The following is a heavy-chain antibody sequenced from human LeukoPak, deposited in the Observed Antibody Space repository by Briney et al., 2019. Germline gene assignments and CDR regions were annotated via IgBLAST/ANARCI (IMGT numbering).Heavy chain of an antibody. Sequence: GGSLRLSCAASGFTVSSYGMSWVRQAPGKGLEWVSAISGSGGSTYYADSVKGRFTISRDKSKNTLYLQMNSLRAEDTALYYCARKSASGNYPLDYWGQGTLVTVSS. D-gene: IGHD3-10*01. CDR3: ARKSASGNYPLDY. V-gene: IGHV3-23*01. CDR2: ISGSGGST. CDR1: GFTVSSYG. J-gene: IGHJ4*02.